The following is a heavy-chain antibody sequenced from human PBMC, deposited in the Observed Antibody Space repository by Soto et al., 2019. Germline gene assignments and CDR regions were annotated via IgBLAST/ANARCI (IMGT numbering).Heavy chain of an antibody. CDR2: MNPNSGNT. CDR1: GYTFTSYD. D-gene: IGHD3-10*01. Sequence: ASVKVSCKASGYTFTSYDINWVRQATGQGLEWMGWMNPNSGNTGYAQKFQGRVTMTRNTSISTAYMELSSLRSEDTAVYYCARGGRAQGEFDYWGQGTLVTVSS. J-gene: IGHJ4*02. CDR3: ARGGRAQGEFDY. V-gene: IGHV1-8*01.